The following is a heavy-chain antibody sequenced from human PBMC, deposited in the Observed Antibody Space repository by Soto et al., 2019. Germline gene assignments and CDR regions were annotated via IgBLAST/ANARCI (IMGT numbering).Heavy chain of an antibody. Sequence: SETLSLTCAVSGDSVSSSDFYWTWIRQPPGKPLEWIGYVYSTGTTNYSPSLKSRVDMSVDTSKNQFSLKLSSVTAADTAVYYCARDSSSSAGYYYYYGMDVWGQGTTVTVSS. V-gene: IGHV4-31*11. J-gene: IGHJ6*02. D-gene: IGHD6-6*01. CDR1: GDSVSSSDFY. CDR2: VYSTGTT. CDR3: ARDSSSSAGYYYYYGMDV.